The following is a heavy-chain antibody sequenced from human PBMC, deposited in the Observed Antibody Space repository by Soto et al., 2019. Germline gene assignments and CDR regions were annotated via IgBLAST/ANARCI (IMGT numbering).Heavy chain of an antibody. D-gene: IGHD3-9*01. V-gene: IGHV1-8*01. J-gene: IGHJ4*02. Sequence: QVQLVQSGAEVKKPGASVKVSCKASGYTFTSYDINWVRQATGQGLEWMGWMNANSGNTGYAQKFQGRVTMTRNTSISTAYMELSSLRSEDTAVYYCARGGLRYFDWLLYFDYWGQGTLVTVSS. CDR2: MNANSGNT. CDR1: GYTFTSYD. CDR3: ARGGLRYFDWLLYFDY.